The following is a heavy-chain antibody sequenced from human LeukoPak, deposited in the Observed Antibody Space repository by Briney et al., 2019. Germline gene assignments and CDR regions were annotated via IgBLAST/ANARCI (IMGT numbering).Heavy chain of an antibody. J-gene: IGHJ4*02. CDR2: IIPIFGTA. V-gene: IGHV1-69*05. D-gene: IGHD6-19*01. CDR3: ARDSGQRLVPHFDY. Sequence: ASVKVSCKASGGTFSSYAISWVRQAPGQGLEWMGGIIPIFGTANYAQKFQGRVTITTDESTSTAYMELSSLRSEDTAVYYCARDSGQRLVPHFDYWGQGTLVTVSS. CDR1: GGTFSSYA.